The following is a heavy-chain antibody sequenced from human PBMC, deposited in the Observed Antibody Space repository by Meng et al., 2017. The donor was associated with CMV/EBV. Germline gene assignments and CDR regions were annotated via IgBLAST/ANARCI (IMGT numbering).Heavy chain of an antibody. V-gene: IGHV3-11*04. CDR2: ISSSGSTI. Sequence: GGSLRLSCAASGFTFSAYYMSWIRQAPGKGLEWVSYISSSGSTIYYADSVKGRFTISRDNAKNSLYLQMNSLRAEDTAVYYCARHFKPGWYFDLWGRGTLVTVSS. J-gene: IGHJ2*01. CDR3: ARHFKPGWYFDL. D-gene: IGHD1-14*01. CDR1: GFTFSAYY.